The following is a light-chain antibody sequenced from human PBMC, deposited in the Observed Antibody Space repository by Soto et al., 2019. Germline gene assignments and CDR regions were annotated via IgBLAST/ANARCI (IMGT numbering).Light chain of an antibody. CDR1: QSVSNRY. CDR2: GTS. J-gene: IGKJ4*01. V-gene: IGKV3-20*01. Sequence: DIVLTQSPGSLSLSPGERVTLSCRASQSVSNRYLAWYQHRPGQAPSLLIRGTSSRASGVPDRFCACGAGTDFILTISRVEPEDFAIYYCQQYGSSITFGGGTKVEIK. CDR3: QQYGSSIT.